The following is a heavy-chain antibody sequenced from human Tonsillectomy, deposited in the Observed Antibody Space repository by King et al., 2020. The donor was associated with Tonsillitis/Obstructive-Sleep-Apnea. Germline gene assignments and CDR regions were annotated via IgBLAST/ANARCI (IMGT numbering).Heavy chain of an antibody. J-gene: IGHJ3*02. CDR3: AREGNFDAFDI. CDR1: GGSISGYY. Sequence: VQLQESGPGLVKPSETLSLICTVSGGSISGYYWSWIRQPPGKGLECIGYVDYSGSTNYNPSLKSRVTISIDTSKKQFSLKLTSVTAADTAVYYCAREGNFDAFDIWGQGTMVAVSS. CDR2: VDYSGST. V-gene: IGHV4-59*01.